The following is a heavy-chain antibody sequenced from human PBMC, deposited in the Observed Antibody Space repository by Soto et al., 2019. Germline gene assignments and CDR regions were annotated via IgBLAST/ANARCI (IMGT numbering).Heavy chain of an antibody. CDR3: TTDLTQLDQHLADVFPAYMDV. D-gene: IGHD7-27*01. CDR1: GFDFNDAW. Sequence: GGPLRLSCATTGFDFNDAWMWWVCQAPGKGLEWLGRIRRRSDGGTTDYAAPVKGRVTISRDDSENTLYLQINSLRIDDTAVYYCTTDLTQLDQHLADVFPAYMDVWGKGTSVTVSS. CDR2: IRRRSDGGTT. J-gene: IGHJ6*03. V-gene: IGHV3-15*01.